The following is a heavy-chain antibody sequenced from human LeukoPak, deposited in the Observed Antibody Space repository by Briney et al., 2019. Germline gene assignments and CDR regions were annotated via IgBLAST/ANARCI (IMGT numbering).Heavy chain of an antibody. CDR3: ARVPGSHYYYYMDV. CDR1: GFKFDDYE. CDR2: ISKSGRAT. J-gene: IGHJ6*03. V-gene: IGHV3-20*01. Sequence: PGGSLRLSCAASGFKFDDYEMSWVRQVRGKGLEYVSGISKSGRATGYGDSVKGRFTISRDNAKNSLFLQMTSLRAEDTALYHCARVPGSHYYYYMDVWGKGAAVTVSS.